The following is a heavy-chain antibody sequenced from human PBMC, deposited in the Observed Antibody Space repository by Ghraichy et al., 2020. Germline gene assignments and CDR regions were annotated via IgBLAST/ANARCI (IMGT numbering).Heavy chain of an antibody. D-gene: IGHD3-3*01. CDR1: GFTVSSNY. J-gene: IGHJ3*02. CDR3: ARITRGGNSGYAFDI. V-gene: IGHV3-66*01. Sequence: GGSLRLSCAASGFTVSSNYMSWVRQAPGEGLEWVSLIHSGGRTYYEDSVKGRFTISRDNSGNTLYLQMNSLRADDTAVYFCARITRGGNSGYAFDIWGQGTMVTVSS. CDR2: IHSGGRT.